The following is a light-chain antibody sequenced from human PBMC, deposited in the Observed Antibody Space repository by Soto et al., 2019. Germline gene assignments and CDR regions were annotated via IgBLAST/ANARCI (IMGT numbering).Light chain of an antibody. CDR1: QSVSSSY. J-gene: IGKJ1*01. V-gene: IGKV3-20*01. CDR3: QQYAGSPPRT. CDR2: GAS. Sequence: EIVLTQSPGTLSLSPGESASLSCRASQSVSSSYLAWYQQKPCQAPRLLIYGASSRATGIPDRFSGSGSGTEFTLTISRLELEDFAVYYCQQYAGSPPRTFGQGTKVEIK.